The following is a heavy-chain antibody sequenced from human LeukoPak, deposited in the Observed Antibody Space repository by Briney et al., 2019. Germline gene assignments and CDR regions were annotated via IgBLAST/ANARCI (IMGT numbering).Heavy chain of an antibody. CDR2: IWYDGNNK. J-gene: IGHJ3*02. CDR1: GFTFSSYG. CDR3: AKVRYFGPSAFDI. Sequence: PRRSLRLSCAASGFTFSSYGMHWVRQAPGKGLEWVAIIWYDGNNKYYADSVKGRFTISRDNSKNTLYLQMNSLRAEDAAVYYCAKVRYFGPSAFDIWGQGTMVTVSS. V-gene: IGHV3-33*06. D-gene: IGHD3-9*01.